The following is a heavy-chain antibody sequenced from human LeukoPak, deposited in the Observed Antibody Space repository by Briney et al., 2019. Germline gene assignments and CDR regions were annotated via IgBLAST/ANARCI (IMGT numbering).Heavy chain of an antibody. CDR1: GYTFTSYG. CDR2: ISAYNGNT. CDR3: VRDGIYYDSSGIFDY. V-gene: IGHV1-18*01. J-gene: IGHJ4*02. Sequence: ASVKVSCKASGYTFTSYGISWVRQAPGQGLEWMGWISAYNGNTNYAQKLQGRVTMTTDTSTSTAYMELRSLRSDDTAVYYCVRDGIYYDSSGIFDYWGQGTLVTVSS. D-gene: IGHD3-22*01.